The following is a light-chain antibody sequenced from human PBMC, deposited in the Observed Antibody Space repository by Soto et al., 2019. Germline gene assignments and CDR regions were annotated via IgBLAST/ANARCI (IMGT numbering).Light chain of an antibody. CDR1: SSNIGSNT. V-gene: IGLV1-44*01. J-gene: IGLJ2*01. CDR3: ATWDDSLNGPV. Sequence: QSVLTQPPSASGTPGQRVTISCSGSSSNIGSNTVNWYQQFPGTAPKLLMYSNSQRPSGVPDRFSGSRSGTSASLAISGLQSDDAAEYYCATWDDSLNGPVFGGGTKLTVL. CDR2: SNS.